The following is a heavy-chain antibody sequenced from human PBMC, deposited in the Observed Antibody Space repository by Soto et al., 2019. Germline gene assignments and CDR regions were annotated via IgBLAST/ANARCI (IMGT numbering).Heavy chain of an antibody. V-gene: IGHV4-30-2*01. J-gene: IGHJ4*02. Sequence: QLQLQESGSGLVKPSRTLSLTCIVSGGSISSGDYSWNWIRQPPGKGLQGIGYISPSGTTYYNPSLKSRVTIAQDRSKNHCSLTLSAVTAADTAVYYCARSTVLVRQYFDSWGQGIPVTVSS. D-gene: IGHD6-13*01. CDR1: GGSISSGDYS. CDR2: ISPSGTT. CDR3: ARSTVLVRQYFDS.